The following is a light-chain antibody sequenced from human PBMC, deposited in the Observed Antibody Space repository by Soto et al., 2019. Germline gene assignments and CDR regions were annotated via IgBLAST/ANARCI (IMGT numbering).Light chain of an antibody. CDR1: QTISSW. CDR3: QHFVNSLTWT. CDR2: GAS. Sequence: TQSPSTLSGSVGDRVTITCRASQTISSWLAWYQQKPGQAPRLLIYGASSRATGVPDRFSGGGSGTDFTLTISRLEPEDFAVYYCQHFVNSLTWTFGQGTKVEIK. J-gene: IGKJ1*01. V-gene: IGKV3-20*01.